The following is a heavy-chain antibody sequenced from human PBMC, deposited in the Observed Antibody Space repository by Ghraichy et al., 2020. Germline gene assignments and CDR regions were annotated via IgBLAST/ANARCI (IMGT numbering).Heavy chain of an antibody. V-gene: IGHV1-2*02. Sequence: ASVKVSCKASGYTFTGYYMHWVRQAPGQGLECMGWINPNSGGTNYAQKFQGRVTMTRDTSISTAYMELSRLRSDDTAVYYCARRGYCSSTSCYIGSPNRHFDYWGQGTLVTVSS. CDR1: GYTFTGYY. D-gene: IGHD2-2*02. CDR2: INPNSGGT. J-gene: IGHJ4*02. CDR3: ARRGYCSSTSCYIGSPNRHFDY.